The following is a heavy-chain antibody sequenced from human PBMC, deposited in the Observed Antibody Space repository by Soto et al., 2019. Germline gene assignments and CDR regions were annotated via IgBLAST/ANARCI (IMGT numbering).Heavy chain of an antibody. CDR3: AREAPLRYCSSTSCSHYVPNLVDY. Sequence: ASVKVSCKTAGYTFTSYYIHWVRQVPGQGLEWMGKINPSGGSTSYAQKSQGRGTMTRDTSTSTVHMELSSLRSEDTAVYYCAREAPLRYCSSTSCSHYVPNLVDYWGQGTLVTVSS. CDR1: GYTFTSYY. J-gene: IGHJ4*02. D-gene: IGHD2-2*01. CDR2: INPSGGST. V-gene: IGHV1-46*03.